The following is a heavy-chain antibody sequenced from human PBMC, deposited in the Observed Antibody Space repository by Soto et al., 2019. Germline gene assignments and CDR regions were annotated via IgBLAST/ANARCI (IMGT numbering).Heavy chain of an antibody. CDR2: IWYDGSNK. CDR1: GFTFSSYG. J-gene: IGHJ4*02. CDR3: ARDESDIVVVTAGGDY. Sequence: QVQLVESGGGVVQPGRSLRLSCAASGFTFSSYGMHWVRQAPGKGLEWVAVIWYDGSNKYYADSVKGRFTISRDNSKKTLYLQMNSLRAEDTAVYYCARDESDIVVVTAGGDYWGQGTLVTVSS. V-gene: IGHV3-33*01. D-gene: IGHD2-21*02.